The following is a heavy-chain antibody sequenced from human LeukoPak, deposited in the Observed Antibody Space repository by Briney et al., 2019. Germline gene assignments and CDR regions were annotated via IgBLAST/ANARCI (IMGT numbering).Heavy chain of an antibody. J-gene: IGHJ6*02. CDR2: INPNSGGT. D-gene: IGHD2-8*02. V-gene: IGHV1-2*02. CDR1: GYTFTGYY. Sequence: GASVKVSCKASGYTFTGYYMHWVRQAPGQGLEWMGWINPNSGGTNYAQKFQGRVTMTRDTSISTAYMELSRLRSDDTAVYYCARNRRSLLVGYYGMDVWGQGTTVTVSS. CDR3: ARNRRSLLVGYYGMDV.